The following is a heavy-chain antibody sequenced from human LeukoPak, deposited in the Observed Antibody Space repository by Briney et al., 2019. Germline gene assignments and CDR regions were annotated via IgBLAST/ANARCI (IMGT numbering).Heavy chain of an antibody. J-gene: IGHJ4*02. V-gene: IGHV4-39*01. Sequence: KPSETLSLTCTVSGGSISSSSYYWGWIRQPPGKGLEWIGSIYYSGSTYYNPSLKSRVTISVDTSKNQFSLKLSSVTAADTAVYYCAVGLVSFDYWGQGTLVTVSS. CDR3: AVGLVSFDY. D-gene: IGHD2/OR15-2a*01. CDR1: GGSISSSSYY. CDR2: IYYSGST.